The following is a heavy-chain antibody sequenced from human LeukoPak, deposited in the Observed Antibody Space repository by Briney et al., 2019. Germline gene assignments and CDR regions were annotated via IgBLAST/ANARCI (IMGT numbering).Heavy chain of an antibody. J-gene: IGHJ4*02. CDR2: ISAYNGNT. D-gene: IGHD2-15*01. V-gene: IGHV1-18*01. Sequence: GASVKVSCKASGYTFTSYGISWVRQAPGQGLEWMGWISAYNGNTNYAQKLQGRVTMTTDTSTSTAYMELRSLRSDDTAVYYCARDARPYVEDKPQIHNYWGQGTLVTVSS. CDR3: ARDARPYVEDKPQIHNY. CDR1: GYTFTSYG.